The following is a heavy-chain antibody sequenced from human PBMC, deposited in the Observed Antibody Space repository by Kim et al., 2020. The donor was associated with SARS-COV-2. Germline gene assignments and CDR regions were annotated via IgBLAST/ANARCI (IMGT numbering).Heavy chain of an antibody. Sequence: SETLSLTCTVSGGSITSYYWSWIRQPPGKGLEWIGYIYYSGSTKYNPSLKSRVTISVDTSKNQFSLKLSSVTAADTAVYYCGRGDYGDYGWDAFVIWGQG. CDR1: GGSITSYY. CDR2: IYYSGST. D-gene: IGHD4-17*01. J-gene: IGHJ3*02. CDR3: GRGDYGDYGWDAFVI. V-gene: IGHV4-59*08.